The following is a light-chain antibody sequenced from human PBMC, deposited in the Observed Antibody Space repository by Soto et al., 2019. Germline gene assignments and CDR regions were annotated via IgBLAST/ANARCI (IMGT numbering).Light chain of an antibody. CDR1: SSSIGSSS. Sequence: QSVLIQPPSVSGTPGQRVTISCSGSSSSIGSSSANWYQQLPGAAPRLLIYSDNQRHSRVPDRFSGSRSGTSASLAISGLQSEDEADYYCAAWDDILNGWMFGGGTKLTVL. V-gene: IGLV1-44*01. J-gene: IGLJ3*02. CDR2: SDN. CDR3: AAWDDILNGWM.